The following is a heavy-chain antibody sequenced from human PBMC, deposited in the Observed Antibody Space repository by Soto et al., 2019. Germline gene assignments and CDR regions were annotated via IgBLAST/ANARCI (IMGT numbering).Heavy chain of an antibody. Sequence: QVQLQESGPGLVKPSETLSLTCTVSGGSISSYYWSWIRQPPGKGLEWIGYIYYSGSTNYNPSLKSRVTISVDTSKNQFSLKLSSVTAADTAVYYCARGREYVLRYFDWLSQGWFDPWGQGTLVTVSS. D-gene: IGHD3-9*01. V-gene: IGHV4-59*01. CDR1: GGSISSYY. J-gene: IGHJ5*02. CDR2: IYYSGST. CDR3: ARGREYVLRYFDWLSQGWFDP.